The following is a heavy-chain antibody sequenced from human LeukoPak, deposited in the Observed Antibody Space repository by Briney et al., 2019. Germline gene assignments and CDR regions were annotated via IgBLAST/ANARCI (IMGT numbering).Heavy chain of an antibody. J-gene: IGHJ4*02. D-gene: IGHD6-13*01. CDR1: GGSISSYY. V-gene: IGHV4-59*01. Sequence: DPSETLSLTCTVSGGSISSYYWSWIRQPPGKGLEWIGYIYYSGSTNYNPSLKSRVTISVGTSKNQFSLKLSSVTAADTAVYYCAREIRYSSSWFDYWGQGTLVTVSS. CDR2: IYYSGST. CDR3: AREIRYSSSWFDY.